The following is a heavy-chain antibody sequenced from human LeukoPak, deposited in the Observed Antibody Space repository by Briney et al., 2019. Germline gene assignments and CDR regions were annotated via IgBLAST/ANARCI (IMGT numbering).Heavy chain of an antibody. D-gene: IGHD5-12*01. J-gene: IGHJ6*03. CDR3: ARGRRVDIVATTPFYYYYMDV. V-gene: IGHV1-2*02. CDR2: INPNSGGT. CDR1: GYTFSGYY. Sequence: ASVKVSCKASGYTFSGYYIHWVRQAPGQGLEWMGWINPNSGGTNHAQKFQGRVTMTRDTSISTAYMELSRLRSDDTAVYYCARGRRVDIVATTPFYYYYMDVWGKGTTVTVSS.